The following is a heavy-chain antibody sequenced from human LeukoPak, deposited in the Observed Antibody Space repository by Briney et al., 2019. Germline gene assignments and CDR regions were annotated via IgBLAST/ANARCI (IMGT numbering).Heavy chain of an antibody. D-gene: IGHD3-22*01. Sequence: GRSLRLSCAASGFTFSSYAMHWVRQAPGKGLEWVAVISYDGNNKYYADSVKGRFTISRDNSKNTLYLQMNSLRAEDTAVYYCARDRIGEGTMIDTLAAFDIWGQGTMVTVSS. CDR2: ISYDGNNK. V-gene: IGHV3-30*04. CDR3: ARDRIGEGTMIDTLAAFDI. J-gene: IGHJ3*02. CDR1: GFTFSSYA.